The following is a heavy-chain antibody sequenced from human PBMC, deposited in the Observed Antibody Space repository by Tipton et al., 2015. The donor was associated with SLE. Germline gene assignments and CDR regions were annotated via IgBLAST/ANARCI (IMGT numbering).Heavy chain of an antibody. V-gene: IGHV4-34*01. CDR2: INHSGST. CDR3: ARHPPRLYSSSELDY. D-gene: IGHD6-6*01. J-gene: IGHJ4*02. Sequence: TLPLTCAVYGGSFSGYYWSWIRQPPGKGLEWIGEINHSGSTNYNPSLKSRVTISVDTSKNQFSLKLSSVTAADTAVYYCARHPPRLYSSSELDYWGQGTLVTVSS. CDR1: GGSFSGYY.